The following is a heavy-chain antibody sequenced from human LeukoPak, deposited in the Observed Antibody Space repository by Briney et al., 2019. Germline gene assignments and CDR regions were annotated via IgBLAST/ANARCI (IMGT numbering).Heavy chain of an antibody. CDR2: IKSKTDGGTT. CDR1: GFTFSNAW. J-gene: IGHJ4*02. D-gene: IGHD6-19*01. Sequence: GGSLRLSCGASGFTFSNAWMSWVRQAPGKGLEWVGRIKSKTDGGTTDYAAPVKGRFTISRDDSKNTLYLQMNSLKTEDTAVYYCTTVRQWLVLGTTYGFDYWGRGTLVTVSS. V-gene: IGHV3-15*01. CDR3: TTVRQWLVLGTTYGFDY.